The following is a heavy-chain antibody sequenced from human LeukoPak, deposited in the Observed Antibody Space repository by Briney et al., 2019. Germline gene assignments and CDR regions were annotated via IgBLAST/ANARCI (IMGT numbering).Heavy chain of an antibody. CDR3: ARVLSGRGSLYSYYYYMDV. CDR1: GFTVSSNY. V-gene: IGHV3-53*01. J-gene: IGHJ6*03. Sequence: GSLRLSCAASGFTVSSNYMSWVRQAPGKGLEWVSVIYSGGSKYYADSVKGRFTISRDNSKNTLYLQMNSLRAEDTAVYYCARVLSGRGSLYSYYYYMDVWGKGTTVTISS. D-gene: IGHD3-10*01. CDR2: IYSGGSK.